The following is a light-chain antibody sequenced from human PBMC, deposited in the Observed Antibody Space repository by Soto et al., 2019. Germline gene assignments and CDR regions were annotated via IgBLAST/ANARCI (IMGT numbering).Light chain of an antibody. V-gene: IGLV2-14*01. CDR1: SSDVGGYNY. J-gene: IGLJ1*01. Sequence: QSVLTQPASVSESPGQSIAISCTGTSSDVGGYNYVSWYQQHPGKAPKLLIYEVSNRPSGVSDRFSGSKSGNTASLTISGLQAEDEADYYCSSYTSTDTYVSGTGTKVTVL. CDR2: EVS. CDR3: SSYTSTDTYV.